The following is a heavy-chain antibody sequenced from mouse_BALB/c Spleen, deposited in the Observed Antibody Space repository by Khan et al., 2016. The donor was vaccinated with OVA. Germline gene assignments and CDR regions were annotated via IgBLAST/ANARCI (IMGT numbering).Heavy chain of an antibody. CDR2: IHYGGNT. CDR3: DRAGRWFPY. CDR1: GYSITSGYS. J-gene: IGHJ3*01. Sequence: QLQESGPDLVKPSQSLSLTCTVTGYSITSGYSWHWIRQFPGNKLEWMGYIHYGGNTNSNPSLRSRIPITRDTPRNQPFLQSNSVPTEATATYYCDRAGRWFPYWGQGTLVTVSA. V-gene: IGHV3-1*02.